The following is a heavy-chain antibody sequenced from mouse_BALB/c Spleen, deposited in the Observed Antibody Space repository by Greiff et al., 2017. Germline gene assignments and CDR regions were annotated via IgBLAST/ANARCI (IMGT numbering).Heavy chain of an antibody. V-gene: IGHV5-4*02. CDR1: GFTFSDYY. D-gene: IGHD3-2*02. CDR3: ARGDQGCAMDY. CDR2: ISDGGSYT. J-gene: IGHJ4*01. Sequence: EVQLVESGGGLVKPGGSLKLSCAASGFTFSDYYMYWVRQTPEKGLEWVATISDGGSYTYYPDSVKGRFTISRDNAKNKLYMQMSSLKSEDTDIYYCARGDQGCAMDYWGQGTSVTVSS.